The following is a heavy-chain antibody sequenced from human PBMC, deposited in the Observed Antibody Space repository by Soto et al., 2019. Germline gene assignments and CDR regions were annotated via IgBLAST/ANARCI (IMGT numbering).Heavy chain of an antibody. CDR1: GFTFSSYS. CDR3: ARADIVVVPAASYYYYYGMDV. CDR2: ISSSSSTI. Sequence: EVQLVESGGGLVQPGGSLRLSCAASGFTFSSYSMNWVRQAPGKGLEWVSYISSSSSTIYYADSVKGRFTISRDNATNSLYLQMNSLRDEDTAVYYCARADIVVVPAASYYYYYGMDVWGQGTTVTVSS. D-gene: IGHD2-2*01. J-gene: IGHJ6*02. V-gene: IGHV3-48*02.